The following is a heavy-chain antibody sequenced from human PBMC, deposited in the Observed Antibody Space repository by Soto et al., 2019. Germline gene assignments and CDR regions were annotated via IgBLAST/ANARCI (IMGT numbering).Heavy chain of an antibody. V-gene: IGHV2-5*02. CDR1: GFSLSTSGVG. D-gene: IGHD4-17*01. Sequence: QITWKESGPTLVKPTQTLTLTYAFSGFSLSTSGVGVAWIRQPPGKALEWLALIYWDNDKRYSPSLKSRLTITKDTAENQVVLTMTDIDPVDTATYYCAHSGAYLGSSWGQGTLVTVSS. J-gene: IGHJ5*02. CDR2: IYWDNDK. CDR3: AHSGAYLGSS.